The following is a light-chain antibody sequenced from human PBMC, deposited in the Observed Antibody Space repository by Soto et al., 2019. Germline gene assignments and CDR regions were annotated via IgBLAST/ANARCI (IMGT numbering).Light chain of an antibody. CDR3: CSYAGSRWV. V-gene: IGLV2-23*02. J-gene: IGLJ3*02. CDR1: SSDVGSFNL. CDR2: EVN. Sequence: QSVLTQPASVSGSPGQSITFSCTGSSSDVGSFNLVSWYQQYPGKAPKLILYEVNKRPSGVSNRFSGSKSGNTASLTISGLKDEDEADYYCCSYAGSRWVFGGGTKLTVL.